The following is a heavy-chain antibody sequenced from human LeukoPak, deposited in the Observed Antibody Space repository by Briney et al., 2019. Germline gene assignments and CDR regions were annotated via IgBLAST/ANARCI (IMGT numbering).Heavy chain of an antibody. J-gene: IGHJ5*02. CDR2: ISAYNGNT. CDR1: GYTFTSYG. D-gene: IGHD3-22*01. Sequence: ASVKVSCKASGYTFTSYGISWVRQAPGQGLEWMGWISAYNGNTNYAQKLQGRVTMTTDTSTSTAYMELRSLRSDDTAVYYCARDLGSDSSGYNNWFDPWGQGTLVTVSS. V-gene: IGHV1-18*01. CDR3: ARDLGSDSSGYNNWFDP.